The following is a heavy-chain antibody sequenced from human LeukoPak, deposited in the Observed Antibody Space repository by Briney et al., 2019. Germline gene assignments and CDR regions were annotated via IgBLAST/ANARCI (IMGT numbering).Heavy chain of an antibody. CDR1: GDSVSSKSAA. CDR2: TYYRSKWFN. V-gene: IGHV6-1*01. Sequence: SQTLSLTCAISGDSVSSKSAAWNWIRQSTWRGLEWLGRTYYRSKWFNDYAVSVKSRITIKPDTSKNQFSLQLNSVTPEDTAVYYCARTRSIFDSWGQGTLVTVSS. J-gene: IGHJ4*02. CDR3: ARTRSIFDS.